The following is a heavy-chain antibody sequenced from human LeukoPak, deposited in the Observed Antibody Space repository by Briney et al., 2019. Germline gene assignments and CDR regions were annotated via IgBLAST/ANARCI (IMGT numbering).Heavy chain of an antibody. D-gene: IGHD1-26*01. CDR2: INPSRST. CDR3: ARGVVGATRFDY. V-gene: IGHV4-34*01. CDR1: GGSFSNYY. Sequence: SETLSLTCAVYGGSFSNYYWTWIRQLPGKGLEWIGEINPSRSTNYNPSLKRRVTISADPSMNQFSLRLSSVTAADTAVHYCARGVVGATRFDYWGQGTLVTVSS. J-gene: IGHJ4*02.